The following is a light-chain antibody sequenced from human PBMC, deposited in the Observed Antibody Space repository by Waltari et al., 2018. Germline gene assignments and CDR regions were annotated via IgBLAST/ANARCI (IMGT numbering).Light chain of an antibody. CDR1: SSDVGGYNY. CDR2: EVT. J-gene: IGLJ1*01. Sequence: QSALTQPPSASGSPGQSVTISCTGTSSDVGGYNYVTWYQQYPGKAPKLIIYEVTKRPPGVPDRFSGSKSDNTASLTVSGLQAEDEADYYCSSYAGSTNFYVFGTGTKVTVL. V-gene: IGLV2-8*01. CDR3: SSYAGSTNFYV.